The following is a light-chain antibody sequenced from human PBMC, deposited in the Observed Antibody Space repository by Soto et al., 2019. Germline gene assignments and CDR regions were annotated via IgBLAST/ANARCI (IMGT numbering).Light chain of an antibody. CDR3: QQYKNWPL. Sequence: MMMTQSPATLSVSPGEIVTLSCRTSHSVNSHVAWYQQKPGQAPRLLLYGASTRATGIPVRFSGSGFGTEFTLTISSLQSEDFAVYYCQQYKNWPLLGQGTRLEIK. CDR2: GAS. J-gene: IGKJ5*01. V-gene: IGKV3-15*01. CDR1: HSVNSH.